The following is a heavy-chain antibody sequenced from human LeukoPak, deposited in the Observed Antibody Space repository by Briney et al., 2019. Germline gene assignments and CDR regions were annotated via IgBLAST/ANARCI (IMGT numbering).Heavy chain of an antibody. D-gene: IGHD2/OR15-2a*01. CDR1: GGSFSGYY. Sequence: PSETLSLTCAVYGGSFSGYYWSWIRQPPGKGLEWIGEINHSGSTNYNPSLKSRVTISGDTSKNQFSLKLSSVTAADTAVYYCARHPRISYFDYWGQGTLVSVSS. J-gene: IGHJ4*02. CDR3: ARHPRISYFDY. CDR2: INHSGST. V-gene: IGHV4-34*01.